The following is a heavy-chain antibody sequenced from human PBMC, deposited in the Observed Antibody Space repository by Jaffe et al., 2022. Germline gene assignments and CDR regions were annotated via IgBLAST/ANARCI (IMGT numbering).Heavy chain of an antibody. CDR1: GFTFSDHY. J-gene: IGHJ3*02. D-gene: IGHD2-15*01. CDR3: ARSSTYCSGGSCPPADAFDI. CDR2: TRNKANSYTT. V-gene: IGHV3-72*01. Sequence: EVQLVESGGGLVQPGGSLRLSCAASGFTFSDHYMDWVRQAPGKGLEWVGRTRNKANSYTTEYAASVKGRFTISRDDSKNSLYLQMNSLKTEDTAVYYCARSSTYCSGGSCPPADAFDIWGQGTMVTVSS.